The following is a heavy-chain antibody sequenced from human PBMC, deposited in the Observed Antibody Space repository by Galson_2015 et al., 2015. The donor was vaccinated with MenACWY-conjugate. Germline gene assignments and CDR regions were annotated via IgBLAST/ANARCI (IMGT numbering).Heavy chain of an antibody. Sequence: SLRLSCAASEFTFSNYWMSWVRQAPGKGLEWVANIKEDGSQKYYVDSVKGRFTISRDNAKNSLYLQMNSLRAEDTAVYYCARENGRFTMIVVVTPLDYWGQGTLVTVSS. CDR3: ARENGRFTMIVVVTPLDY. V-gene: IGHV3-7*03. D-gene: IGHD3-22*01. CDR2: IKEDGSQK. CDR1: EFTFSNYW. J-gene: IGHJ4*02.